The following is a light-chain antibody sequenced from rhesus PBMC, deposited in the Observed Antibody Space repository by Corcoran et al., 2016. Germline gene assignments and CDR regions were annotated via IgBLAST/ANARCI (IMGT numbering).Light chain of an antibody. J-gene: IGKJ4*01. CDR2: YAN. Sequence: DIQMSQSPSSLSASVGDRVTITCRASQGISSYLNWYQQKPWNAPKLLICYANSLASGVPSRFTGSGSGTEFTRTISSLQPEDFETYYCQQGNLTFGGGTKVELK. V-gene: IGKV1-32*04. CDR3: QQGNLT. CDR1: QGISSY.